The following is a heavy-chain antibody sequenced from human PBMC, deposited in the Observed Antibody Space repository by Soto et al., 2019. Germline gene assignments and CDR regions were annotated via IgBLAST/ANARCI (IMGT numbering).Heavy chain of an antibody. J-gene: IGHJ4*02. CDR2: IKSKADGGTP. CDR3: STGLRWTSTDDY. CDR1: GFTFSNAW. D-gene: IGHD2-15*01. Sequence: EVQLVESGGGLVERGGSLRLSCVVSGFTFSNAWMRWVRQAPGKGLEWVGRIKSKADGGTPEYAASVEGRFTISRDDSKNTLYLQLDGLKTEDTAVYYCSTGLRWTSTDDYWGQGTLVTVSS. V-gene: IGHV3-15*01.